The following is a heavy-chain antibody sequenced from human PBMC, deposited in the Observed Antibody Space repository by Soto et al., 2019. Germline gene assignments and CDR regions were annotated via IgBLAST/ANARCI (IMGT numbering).Heavy chain of an antibody. CDR1: GYTFTSYG. CDR2: ISAYNGNT. D-gene: IGHD2-21*02. CDR3: ARDQAYCGGDCYPYYFDY. J-gene: IGHJ4*02. V-gene: IGHV1-18*01. Sequence: ASVKVSCKASGYTFTSYGISWVRQAPGQGLEWMGWISAYNGNTNYAQKLQGRVTMTTDTSTSTAYTELRSLRSDDTAVYYCARDQAYCGGDCYPYYFDYWGQGTLVTVSS.